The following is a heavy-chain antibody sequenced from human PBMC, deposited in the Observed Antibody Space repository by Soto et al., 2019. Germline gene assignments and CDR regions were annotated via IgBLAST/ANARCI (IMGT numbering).Heavy chain of an antibody. CDR2: IYYSGST. Sequence: ASETLSLTCTFSGVSISSSSYYWGWIRQPPGKGLEWIGSIYYSGSTYYNPSLKSRVTISVDTSKNQFSLKLSSVTAADTAVYYCARSTQRGGWYFDYWGQGTLVTVSS. J-gene: IGHJ4*02. CDR3: ARSTQRGGWYFDY. D-gene: IGHD6-19*01. V-gene: IGHV4-39*01. CDR1: GVSISSSSYY.